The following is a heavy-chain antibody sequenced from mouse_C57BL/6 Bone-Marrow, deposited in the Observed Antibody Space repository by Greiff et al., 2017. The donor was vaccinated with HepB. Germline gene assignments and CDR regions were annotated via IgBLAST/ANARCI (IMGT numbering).Heavy chain of an antibody. J-gene: IGHJ2*01. V-gene: IGHV1-81*01. CDR3: AMMTTVVAPYYFDY. D-gene: IGHD1-1*01. CDR2: IYPRSGNT. Sequence: QVQLQQSGAELARPGASVKLSCKASGYTFTSYGISWVKQRTGQGLEWIGEIYPRSGNTYYNEKFKGKATLTADKSSSTEYMELRSLTSEDSAVYFCAMMTTVVAPYYFDYWGQGTTLTVSS. CDR1: GYTFTSYG.